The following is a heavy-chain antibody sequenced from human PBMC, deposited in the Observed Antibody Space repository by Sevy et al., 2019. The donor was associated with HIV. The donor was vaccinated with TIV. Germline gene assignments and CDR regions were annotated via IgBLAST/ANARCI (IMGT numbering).Heavy chain of an antibody. V-gene: IGHV4-59*08. CDR2: VYYTGGT. CDR3: ERRNDYDN. CDR1: GGSINSDH. J-gene: IGHJ3*02. Sequence: SETLSLTCTVSGGSINSDHWNWIRQPPGKGLEWIGYVYYTGGTNYNPSLKNRVTISVDRTTNQLSIKRTTATAADTAVYYCERRNDYDNWGQGTMVTVSS. D-gene: IGHD4-17*01.